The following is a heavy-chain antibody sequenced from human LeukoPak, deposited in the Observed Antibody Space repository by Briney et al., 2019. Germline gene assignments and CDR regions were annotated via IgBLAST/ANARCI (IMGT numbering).Heavy chain of an antibody. CDR1: GFTFSSYG. D-gene: IGHD2-2*01. Sequence: GSLRLSCAASGFTFSSYGMHWVRQAPGKGLEWVAVIWYDGSNKYYADSVKGRFTISRDNSKNTLYLQMNSLRAEDTAVYYCARKKGYCSSTSCYLDAFDIWGQGTMVTVSS. J-gene: IGHJ3*02. CDR3: ARKKGYCSSTSCYLDAFDI. V-gene: IGHV3-33*08. CDR2: IWYDGSNK.